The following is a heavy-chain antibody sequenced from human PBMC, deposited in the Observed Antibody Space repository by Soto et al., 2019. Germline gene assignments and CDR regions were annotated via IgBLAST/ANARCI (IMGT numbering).Heavy chain of an antibody. V-gene: IGHV3-30*18. Sequence: GGSLRLSCAASGFTFSSYGMHWVRQALGKGLEWVAVISYDGSNKYYADSVKGRFTISRDNSKNTLYLQMNSLRAEDTAVYYCAKVVGSRYYDSSGYPLDAFDIWGQGTMVTVSS. CDR1: GFTFSSYG. CDR3: AKVVGSRYYDSSGYPLDAFDI. CDR2: ISYDGSNK. D-gene: IGHD3-22*01. J-gene: IGHJ3*02.